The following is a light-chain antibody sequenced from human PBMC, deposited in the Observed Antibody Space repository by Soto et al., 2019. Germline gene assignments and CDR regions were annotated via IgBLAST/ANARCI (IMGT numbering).Light chain of an antibody. J-gene: IGKJ1*01. V-gene: IGKV3-20*01. Sequence: VLTQSPATLSLSPGERATLSCKSTQSISTYSAWYQQKPGQAPRLLIYGASNRASGIPDRFSGSGSGTDFTLTISRLEPEDFAVYYCQQYGSSGTFGQGTKVDIK. CDR2: GAS. CDR3: QQYGSSGT. CDR1: QSISTY.